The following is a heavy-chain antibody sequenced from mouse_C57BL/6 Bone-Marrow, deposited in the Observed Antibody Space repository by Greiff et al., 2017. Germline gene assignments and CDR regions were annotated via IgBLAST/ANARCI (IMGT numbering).Heavy chain of an antibody. J-gene: IGHJ1*03. CDR1: GYTFTSYW. Sequence: QVQLQQPGAELVKPGASVKLSCKASGYTFTSYWMHWVKQRPGQGLEWIGMIHPNSGSTNYNEKFKSKATLTVDKSSSPAYMQLSSLTSEDSAVYYCARGGYGSSYPHYWYFDVWGTGTTVTGSS. V-gene: IGHV1-64*01. CDR3: ARGGYGSSYPHYWYFDV. CDR2: IHPNSGST. D-gene: IGHD1-1*01.